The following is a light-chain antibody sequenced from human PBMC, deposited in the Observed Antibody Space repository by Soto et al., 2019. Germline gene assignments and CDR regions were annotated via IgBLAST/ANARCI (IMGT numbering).Light chain of an antibody. Sequence: QSALTQPRSVSGSPGQSVTISCTGTSSDIGDYNFVSWYQQHPGKAPKVMIYDVNKRPSGVPGRFSGSKSGNTASLTISGLQADDEADYYCCSYAGSYTLMFGGGTKLTVL. CDR3: CSYAGSYTLM. CDR1: SSDIGDYNF. J-gene: IGLJ3*02. V-gene: IGLV2-11*01. CDR2: DVN.